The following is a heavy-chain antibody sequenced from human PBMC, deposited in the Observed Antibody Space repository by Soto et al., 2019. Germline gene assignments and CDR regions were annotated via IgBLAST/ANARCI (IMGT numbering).Heavy chain of an antibody. CDR1: GYTFTGYY. CDR2: INPNSGGT. Sequence: ASVKVSCKASGYTFTGYYMHLVRQAPGQGLEWMGWINPNSGGTNYAQKFQGWVTMTRDTSISTAYMELSRLRSDDTAVYYCARAQRHYDILTGYSDNWFDPWGQGTLVTVSS. D-gene: IGHD3-9*01. J-gene: IGHJ5*02. CDR3: ARAQRHYDILTGYSDNWFDP. V-gene: IGHV1-2*04.